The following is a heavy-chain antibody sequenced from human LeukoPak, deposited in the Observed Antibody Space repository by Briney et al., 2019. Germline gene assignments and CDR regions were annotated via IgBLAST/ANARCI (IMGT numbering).Heavy chain of an antibody. Sequence: GESLKISCKGSGYSFTSYWIGWVRQMPGKGLEGVGIIYPGDSDTRYSPSFQGQVTISAEKSISCAYLQWTSLKASDTAMYYCARHFYGSGSYSDYWGEGSLVTVSS. CDR2: IYPGDSDT. CDR1: GYSFTSYW. CDR3: ARHFYGSGSYSDY. V-gene: IGHV5-51*01. D-gene: IGHD3-10*01. J-gene: IGHJ4*02.